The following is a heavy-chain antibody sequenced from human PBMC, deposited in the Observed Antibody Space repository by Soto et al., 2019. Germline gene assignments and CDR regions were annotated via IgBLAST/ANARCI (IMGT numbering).Heavy chain of an antibody. D-gene: IGHD1-1*01. CDR2: ISSSGSTI. CDR1: GFTFSSYE. CDR3: ARDDWNDVTFDY. Sequence: SLRLSCAASGFTFSSYEMNWVRQAPGKGLEWVSYISSSGSTIYYADSVKGRFTISRDNAKNSLYLQMNSLRAEDTAVYYCARDDWNDVTFDYWGQGTLVTVSS. J-gene: IGHJ4*02. V-gene: IGHV3-48*03.